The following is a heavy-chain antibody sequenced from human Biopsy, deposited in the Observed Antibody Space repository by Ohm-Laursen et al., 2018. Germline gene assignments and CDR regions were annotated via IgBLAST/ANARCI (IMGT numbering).Heavy chain of an antibody. V-gene: IGHV4-59*07. CDR3: ASVVLGPTNDAFDL. Sequence: SDTLSLTCTLSGDSITRSYWSWIRQSPGKGLEWIGHVFDRGTTNYNPSVRSRVTMSEDTSEKQLSLRLRSVTAADTAMYYCASVVLGPTNDAFDLWGQGTMVVVSS. J-gene: IGHJ3*01. CDR2: VFDRGTT. D-gene: IGHD3-22*01. CDR1: GDSITRSY.